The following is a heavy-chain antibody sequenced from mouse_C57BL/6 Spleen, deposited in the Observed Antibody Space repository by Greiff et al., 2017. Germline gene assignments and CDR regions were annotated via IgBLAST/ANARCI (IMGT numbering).Heavy chain of an antibody. J-gene: IGHJ1*03. V-gene: IGHV1-15*01. D-gene: IGHD1-1*01. CDR1: GYTFTDYE. CDR2: IDPETGGT. Sequence: QVQLQQSGAELVRPGASVTLSCKASGYTFTDYEMHWVKQTPVHGLEWIGAIDPETGGTAYNQKFKGKAILTADKSSSTAYMDLRSLTSEDSAVYYCTRWGTVVASDVWGTGTTVTVSS. CDR3: TRWGTVVASDV.